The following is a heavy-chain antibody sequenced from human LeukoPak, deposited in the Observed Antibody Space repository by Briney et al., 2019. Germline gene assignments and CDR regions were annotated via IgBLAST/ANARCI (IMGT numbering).Heavy chain of an antibody. CDR3: ARGELRGSFDY. CDR2: IKQGANDR. D-gene: IGHD1-26*01. J-gene: IGHJ4*02. V-gene: IGHV3-7*04. Sequence: GGPLRLSCVASGFTFSKYWLSWVRQRPGKGPEWVANIKQGANDRSYVDSVKGRFTIFRDNAKTSVYLQMNNLRAEDTAVYFCARGELRGSFDYWGQGILVTVSS. CDR1: GFTFSKYW.